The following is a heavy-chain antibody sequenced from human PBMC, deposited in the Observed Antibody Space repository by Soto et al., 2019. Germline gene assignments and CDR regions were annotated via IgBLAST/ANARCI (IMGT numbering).Heavy chain of an antibody. Sequence: QVQLVQSGAEVKKPGASVKVSCKASGYTFTSYDINWVRQATGQGLEWMGWMNPNSGNTGYAQKFQGIFTMTMNTSISTADMELISLRSEDTAGYYCVREFTLLRSVDWFYLVQGTLVTVSS. CDR1: GYTFTSYD. CDR2: MNPNSGNT. V-gene: IGHV1-8*01. J-gene: IGHJ4*02. CDR3: VREFTLLRSVDWFY. D-gene: IGHD3-9*01.